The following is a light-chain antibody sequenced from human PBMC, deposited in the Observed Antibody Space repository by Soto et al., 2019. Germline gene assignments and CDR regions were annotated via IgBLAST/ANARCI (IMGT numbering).Light chain of an antibody. V-gene: IGKV2-28*01. Sequence: DIVMTQSPLSLPGTPGEPSSMSCSSSHRLLNSNGYNYLDWYLQKPGQSPQLLIYLGSSRASGVPDRFSGSGSGTDFTLTISRVEAEDVGFYYCMQALQAPLTFGQGTKVDIK. CDR1: HRLLNSNGYNY. CDR2: LGS. J-gene: IGKJ1*01. CDR3: MQALQAPLT.